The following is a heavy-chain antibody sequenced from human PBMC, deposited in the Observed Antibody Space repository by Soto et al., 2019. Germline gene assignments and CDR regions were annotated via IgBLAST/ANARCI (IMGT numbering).Heavy chain of an antibody. J-gene: IGHJ3*01. CDR2: LYDVDGS. Sequence: GGSLRLSCAASGLTVSGKKYVAWVRQAPGKGLEWVSALYDVDGSFYSDSMKGRFTTSSDSSKTTVYLQMNDLRPADTAVYYCATWNEREHAYDVWGQGTPLTV. CDR1: GLTVSGKKY. V-gene: IGHV3-53*01. CDR3: ATWNEREHAYDV. D-gene: IGHD1-1*01.